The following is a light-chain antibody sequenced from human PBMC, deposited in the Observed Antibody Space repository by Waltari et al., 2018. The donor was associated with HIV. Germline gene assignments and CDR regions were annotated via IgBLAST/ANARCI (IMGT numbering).Light chain of an antibody. CDR2: DVS. CDR3: CSYAGSSTLL. Sequence: QSALTHPASVSGSPGQSIPISCTGARSDVGGYEYVSWYQHHPGTAPLLMIYDVSARPSGVSNRFSGSKSGNTASLTISGLQAEDEADYYCCSYAGSSTLLFGGGTKVTVL. CDR1: RSDVGGYEY. J-gene: IGLJ3*02. V-gene: IGLV2-23*02.